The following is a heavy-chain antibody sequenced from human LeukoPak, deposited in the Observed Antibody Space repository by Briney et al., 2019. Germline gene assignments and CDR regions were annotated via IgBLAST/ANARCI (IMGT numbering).Heavy chain of an antibody. Sequence: PSETLSLTCTVSGGSISSSRYYWGCIRQPPGKGLEWIGNIYYDGSTYYNPSLKSRVSISVDTSKNQFSLKLASVTAADTAVYYCARAVGYNFRRAHFDYWGQGTLVTVSS. CDR3: ARAVGYNFRRAHFDY. CDR2: IYYDGST. CDR1: GGSISSSRYY. D-gene: IGHD5-24*01. V-gene: IGHV4-39*07. J-gene: IGHJ4*02.